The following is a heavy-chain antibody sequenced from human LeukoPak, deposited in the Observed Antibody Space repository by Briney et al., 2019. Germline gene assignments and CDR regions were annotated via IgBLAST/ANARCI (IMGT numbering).Heavy chain of an antibody. CDR3: ARGDDILTGYYVTFDY. Sequence: ASVKVSCKASGYTFTSYGISWVRQAPGKGLEWMGWISGYNGNTNYAQKLQGRVTMTTDTSTSTVYMELRSLRSDDTAVYYCARGDDILTGYYVTFDYWGQGTLVTVSS. D-gene: IGHD3-9*01. V-gene: IGHV1-18*01. J-gene: IGHJ4*02. CDR2: ISGYNGNT. CDR1: GYTFTSYG.